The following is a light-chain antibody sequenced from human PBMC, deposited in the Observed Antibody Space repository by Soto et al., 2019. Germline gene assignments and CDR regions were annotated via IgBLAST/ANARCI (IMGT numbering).Light chain of an antibody. CDR3: QQYNNWPRT. V-gene: IGKV3-15*01. J-gene: IGKJ1*01. Sequence: EIVMTQSPATLSVSPGERATLSCRASQSVGTHLAWYQQKPGQAPRLLLYGASTRATGIPARFSGSGSGTECTLTISSLQSEDFAVYCCQQYNNWPRTFGQGNKVDIK. CDR1: QSVGTH. CDR2: GAS.